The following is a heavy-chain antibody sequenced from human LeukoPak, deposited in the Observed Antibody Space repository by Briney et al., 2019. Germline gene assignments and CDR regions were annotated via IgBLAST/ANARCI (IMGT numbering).Heavy chain of an antibody. V-gene: IGHV3-9*01. CDR3: AKDRAMAYYYGMDV. CDR1: GFTFDDYA. J-gene: IGHJ6*02. CDR2: ISWNSGSI. D-gene: IGHD5-18*01. Sequence: GGSLRLSCAASGFTFDDYATHWVRQAPGEGLGWVSGISWNSGSIGYADSVKGRFTISRDNAKNSLYLQMNSLRAEDTALYYCAKDRAMAYYYGMDVWGQGTTVTVSS.